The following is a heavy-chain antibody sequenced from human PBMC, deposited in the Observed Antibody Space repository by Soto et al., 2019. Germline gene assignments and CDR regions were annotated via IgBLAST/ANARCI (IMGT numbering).Heavy chain of an antibody. CDR1: GGSISSYY. CDR2: IYYSGST. J-gene: IGHJ4*02. D-gene: IGHD3-22*01. V-gene: IGHV4-59*01. Sequence: SETLSLTCTVSGGSISSYYWSWIRQPPGKGLEWIGYIYYSGSTNYNPSLKSRVTISVDTSKNQFSLRAEDTAVYYCAKEIRRYYYDSSGYYYGGFDYWGQGTLVTVSS. CDR3: AKEIRRYYYDSSGYYYGGFDY.